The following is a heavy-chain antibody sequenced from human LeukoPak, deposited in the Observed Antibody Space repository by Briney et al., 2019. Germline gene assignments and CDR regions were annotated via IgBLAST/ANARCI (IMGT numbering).Heavy chain of an antibody. D-gene: IGHD3-9*01. Sequence: PGGSLRLSCAASGFSVSDYYMSWVRQAPGKGLEWISYISSGAGSTIKYADFVKGRFTISKDNAQNSLFLQMNSLRAEDTAVYFCARARAAYFALFQHWGQGSLVIVSS. J-gene: IGHJ1*01. CDR2: ISSGAGSTI. CDR1: GFSVSDYY. V-gene: IGHV3-11*01. CDR3: ARARAAYFALFQH.